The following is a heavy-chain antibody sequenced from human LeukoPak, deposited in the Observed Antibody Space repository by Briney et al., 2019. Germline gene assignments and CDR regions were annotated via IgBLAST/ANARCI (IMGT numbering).Heavy chain of an antibody. D-gene: IGHD6-13*01. CDR2: IYTGGST. V-gene: IGHV4-4*07. CDR1: GGSGGTYS. Sequence: PSETLSLTCSVSGGSGGTYSWTWIRLPAGKGLEWIGRIYTGGSTNYNPSLKSRVTMSVDTSKNQFSLNLSSVTAADTAVYYCARAAAGSSKYDYWGQGILVTVSS. CDR3: ARAAAGSSKYDY. J-gene: IGHJ4*02.